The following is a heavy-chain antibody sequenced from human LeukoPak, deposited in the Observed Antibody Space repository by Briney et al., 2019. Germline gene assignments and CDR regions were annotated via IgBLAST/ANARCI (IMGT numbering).Heavy chain of an antibody. CDR2: INHSGST. Sequence: GSLRLSCAASGFTFDDYGMSWIRQPPGKGLEWIGEINHSGSTNYNPSLKSRVTISVDTSKNQFSLKLSSVTAADTAVYYCARGNAQGGFDYWGQGTLVTVSS. CDR3: ARGNAQGGFDY. J-gene: IGHJ4*02. V-gene: IGHV4-34*01. CDR1: GFTFDDYG. D-gene: IGHD1-1*01.